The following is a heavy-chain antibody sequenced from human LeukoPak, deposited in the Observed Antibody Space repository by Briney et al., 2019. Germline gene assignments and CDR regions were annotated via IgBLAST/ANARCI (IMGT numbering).Heavy chain of an antibody. V-gene: IGHV3-30-3*01. J-gene: IGHJ6*02. CDR3: AREHYDDSSGSSSGLDV. CDR2: ISYDGSNK. CDR1: GFTFSSSA. D-gene: IGHD3-22*01. Sequence: GGSLRLSCEASGFTFSSSAMSWVRQAPGKGLEWVAVISYDGSNKYYADSVKGRFTISRDNSKDTVFLQMNSLKADDTAVYYCAREHYDDSSGSSSGLDVWGQGTTVTVSS.